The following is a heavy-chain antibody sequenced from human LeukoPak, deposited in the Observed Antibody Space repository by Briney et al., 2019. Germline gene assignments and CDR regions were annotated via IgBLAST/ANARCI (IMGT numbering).Heavy chain of an antibody. J-gene: IGHJ5*02. CDR3: ARARTGFDL. CDR2: VYYTGST. CDR1: GGSISSSSYY. Sequence: SETLSLTCTVSGGSISSSSYYWGWIRQPPGKGLEWIGSVYYTGSTNYNPSLKSRVTISVDTSKNQLSLKLSSVTAADSAVYYCARARTGFDLWGQGALVTVSS. D-gene: IGHD1-1*01. V-gene: IGHV4-39*07.